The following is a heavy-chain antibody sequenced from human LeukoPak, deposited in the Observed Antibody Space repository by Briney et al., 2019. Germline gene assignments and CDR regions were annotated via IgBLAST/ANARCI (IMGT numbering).Heavy chain of an antibody. CDR2: ILPIFGTA. V-gene: IGHV1-69*06. Sequence: SVKVSCKASGRTFSSYAISWVRQAPGQGLEWMGGILPIFGTANYAQKFQGRVTITADKSTSTAYMELSSLRSEDTAVYYCAREMATIKHYYYMDVWGKGTTVTVSS. J-gene: IGHJ6*03. CDR1: GRTFSSYA. D-gene: IGHD5-24*01. CDR3: AREMATIKHYYYMDV.